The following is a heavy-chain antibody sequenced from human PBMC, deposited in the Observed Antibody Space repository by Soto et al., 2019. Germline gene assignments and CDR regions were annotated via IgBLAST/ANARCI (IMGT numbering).Heavy chain of an antibody. CDR3: ARQKTEGYCSGGTCYVLDVFDI. J-gene: IGHJ3*02. D-gene: IGHD2-15*01. V-gene: IGHV5-51*01. CDR1: GYSFTSYW. CDR2: IYPGDSDT. Sequence: GDSLKICCKASGYSFTSYWIGWVRQMPGKGLEWMGIIYPGDSDTRYSPSFQGQVTISADKSISTAYLQWSSPKASDTAMYYCARQKTEGYCSGGTCYVLDVFDIWGQGTMVTVSS.